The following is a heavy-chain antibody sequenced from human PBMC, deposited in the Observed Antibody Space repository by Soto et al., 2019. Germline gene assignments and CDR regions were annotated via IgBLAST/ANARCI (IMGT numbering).Heavy chain of an antibody. CDR2: IIPILGIA. D-gene: IGHD6-19*01. CDR3: ARDLTALASDAFDI. V-gene: IGHV1-69*08. CDR1: GGTFSSYT. Sequence: QVQLVQSGAEVKKPGSSVKVSCKASGGTFSSYTISWVRQAPGQGLEWMGRIIPILGIANYAQKFQGRVTITADKSTSTAYMELSSLRSEDTAVYYCARDLTALASDAFDIWGQGTMVTVSS. J-gene: IGHJ3*02.